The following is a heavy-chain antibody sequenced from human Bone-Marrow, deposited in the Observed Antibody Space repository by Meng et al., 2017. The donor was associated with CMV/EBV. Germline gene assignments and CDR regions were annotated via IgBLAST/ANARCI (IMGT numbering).Heavy chain of an antibody. V-gene: IGHV1-2*02. D-gene: IGHD2-21*01. CDR2: INPNSGGT. CDR1: GYTFTGYY. J-gene: IGHJ4*02. CDR3: ARGASKSIVVVIATHFDY. Sequence: ASVKVSCKASGYTFTGYYMHWVRQAPGQGLEWMGWINPNSGGTNYAQKFQGRVTMTRDTSISTAYMELSRLRSDDTAVYYCARGASKSIVVVIATHFDYWGQGTLVTVYS.